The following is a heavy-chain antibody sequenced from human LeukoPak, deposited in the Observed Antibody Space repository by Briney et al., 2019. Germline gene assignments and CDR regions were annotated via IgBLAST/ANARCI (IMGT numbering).Heavy chain of an antibody. V-gene: IGHV4-34*01. CDR2: INHSGST. Sequence: SETLSLTCAVSGGAFSGYYWSWIRHPPGEGLEWIGEINHSGSTNYNPSLKSRVTISVDTSKNQFSLKLSSVTAAYTAVYYCARVGAYYDCWSGSKRWFDPWGQGTLVTVSS. J-gene: IGHJ5*02. D-gene: IGHD3-3*01. CDR1: GGAFSGYY. CDR3: ARVGAYYDCWSGSKRWFDP.